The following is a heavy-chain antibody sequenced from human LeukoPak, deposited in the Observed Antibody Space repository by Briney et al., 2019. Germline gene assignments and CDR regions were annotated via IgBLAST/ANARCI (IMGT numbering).Heavy chain of an antibody. CDR3: ARGLVARYYGMDV. D-gene: IGHD2-8*02. Sequence: SETLSLTCAVYGGSFSGYYWSWIRQPPGKGLEWIGEINHSGSTNYNPSLKSRVTISVDTSKNQFSLKLSSVTAADTAVYYCARGLVARYYGMDVWGQGTTVTVS. V-gene: IGHV4-34*01. CDR1: GGSFSGYY. CDR2: INHSGST. J-gene: IGHJ6*02.